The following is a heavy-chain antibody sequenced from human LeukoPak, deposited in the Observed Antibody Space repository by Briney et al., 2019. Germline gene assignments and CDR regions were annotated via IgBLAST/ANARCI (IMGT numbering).Heavy chain of an antibody. CDR3: ARNTGNWDLDY. V-gene: IGHV1-18*01. Sequence: ASVKVSCKASGNTFTNYGISWVRQAPGQGLEWMGWISTYNGNTHYAQNFQGTFTMTTDTSTTTAYMELRSLRSDDTAVYYCARNTGNWDLDYWGQGTLVTVSS. CDR2: ISTYNGNT. D-gene: IGHD1-1*01. J-gene: IGHJ4*02. CDR1: GNTFTNYG.